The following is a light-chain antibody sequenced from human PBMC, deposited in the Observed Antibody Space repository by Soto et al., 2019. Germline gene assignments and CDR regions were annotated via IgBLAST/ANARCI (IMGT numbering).Light chain of an antibody. CDR1: QSVSSSY. CDR2: GAS. V-gene: IGKV3-20*01. Sequence: EIVLTQSPGTLSLSPGERATLSCRASQSVSSSYLAWYQQKPGQAPRLLIYGASSRATGISDRFSGSGSGTDFTLTISRLAPEDFAVYYCQQYGSSPFTFGPGTKVDIK. J-gene: IGKJ3*01. CDR3: QQYGSSPFT.